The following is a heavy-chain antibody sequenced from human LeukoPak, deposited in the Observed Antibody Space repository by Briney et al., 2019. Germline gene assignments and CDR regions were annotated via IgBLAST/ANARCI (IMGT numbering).Heavy chain of an antibody. CDR2: LYPGVST. CDR1: GGPIYSYY. CDR3: ARLKFYDSTGYSPGHYMDV. D-gene: IGHD3-22*01. Sequence: PSETLSLTCTVSGGPIYSYYWSWIRQTAGKGLEWIGRLYPGVSTDYNPSLKSRVTMSVDTSKKQFALKLSAVTAADTAAYYCARLKFYDSTGYSPGHYMDVWGQGTTVRVSS. V-gene: IGHV4-4*07. J-gene: IGHJ6*03.